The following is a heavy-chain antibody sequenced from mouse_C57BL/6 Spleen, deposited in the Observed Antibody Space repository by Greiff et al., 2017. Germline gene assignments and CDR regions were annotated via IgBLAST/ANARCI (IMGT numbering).Heavy chain of an antibody. J-gene: IGHJ2*01. CDR2: INYDGSST. Sequence: EVQLEQPEAGLVQPGSSMKLSCTASGYTFSDYYMAWVRQVPEQGLEWVANINYDGSSTNYQESLKSSSTISRDNAKSTLYLQMSSLKSEDSAAYYCARGYSNYYFDYWGQGTTLTVSS. CDR1: GYTFSDYY. CDR3: ARGYSNYYFDY. D-gene: IGHD2-5*01. V-gene: IGHV5-16*01.